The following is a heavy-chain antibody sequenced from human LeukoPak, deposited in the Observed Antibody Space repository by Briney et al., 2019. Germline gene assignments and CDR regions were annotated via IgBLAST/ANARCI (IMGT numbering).Heavy chain of an antibody. J-gene: IGHJ4*02. CDR2: ISTSSSYI. D-gene: IGHD5-12*01. V-gene: IGHV3-21*04. CDR3: AKSSGYDLLYYFDY. Sequence: GGSLRLSCTASGFTFSSYSMNWVRQAPGKGLEWVSSISTSSSYIYYADSVKGRFTISRDNAKNSLYLQMNSLGAEDTAVYYCAKSSGYDLLYYFDYWGQGTLVTVSS. CDR1: GFTFSSYS.